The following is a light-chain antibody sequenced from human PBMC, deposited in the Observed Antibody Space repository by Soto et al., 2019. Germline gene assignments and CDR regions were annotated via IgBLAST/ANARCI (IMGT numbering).Light chain of an antibody. CDR1: SSDVGAYTY. J-gene: IGLJ2*01. Sequence: QSALTQPDSVSGSPGQSITISCTGTSSDVGAYTYVSWYQQHPGKAPKLMIFEVSDRPSGVSNRFSGSKSGNTASLTISGLQAEDEADYYCSSYTTSNTLVFGGGTKLTVL. CDR2: EVS. CDR3: SSYTTSNTLV. V-gene: IGLV2-14*01.